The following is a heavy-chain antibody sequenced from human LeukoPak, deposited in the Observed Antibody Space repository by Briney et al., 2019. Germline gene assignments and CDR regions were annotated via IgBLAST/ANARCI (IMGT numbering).Heavy chain of an antibody. CDR1: GFTFSSYS. Sequence: GGSLRLSCAASGFTFSSYSMNWVRQAPGKGLEWVSSISSSSSYIYYADSVKGRFTISRDNSKNTLYLQMNSLRAEDTAVYYCAKQTYYDFWSGPVYFDYWGQGTLVTVSS. CDR2: ISSSSSYI. D-gene: IGHD3-3*01. J-gene: IGHJ4*02. V-gene: IGHV3-21*04. CDR3: AKQTYYDFWSGPVYFDY.